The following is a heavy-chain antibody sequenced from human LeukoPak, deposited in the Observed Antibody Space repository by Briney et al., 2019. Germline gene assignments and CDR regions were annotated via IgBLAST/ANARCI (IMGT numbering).Heavy chain of an antibody. CDR1: GFTFSSYA. V-gene: IGHV3-30-3*01. D-gene: IGHD6-13*01. CDR3: AKVGGYSTTWNYYYMDV. Sequence: GGSLRLSCAAPGFTFSSYAMHWVRQAPGKGLEWVAVISYDGSNKYYADSVKGRFTISRDNSKNTLYLQMNSLRAEDTAEYYCAKVGGYSTTWNYYYMDVWGKGTTVTVSS. J-gene: IGHJ6*03. CDR2: ISYDGSNK.